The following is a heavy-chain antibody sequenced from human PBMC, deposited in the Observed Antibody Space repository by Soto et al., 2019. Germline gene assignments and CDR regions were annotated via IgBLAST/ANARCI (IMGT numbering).Heavy chain of an antibody. D-gene: IGHD3-10*01. V-gene: IGHV5-10-1*01. CDR1: GYSFTSFW. CDR2: IDPTDSNT. CDR3: ARKNYGSESYYTYYYAMDV. J-gene: IGHJ6*02. Sequence: PGESLKISCQGFGYSFTSFWISWVRQKPGKGLEWMGRIDPTDSNTNYSPSLQGHVTISVDKSISTAYLQWSSLKASDTAMYYCARKNYGSESYYTYYYAMDVWSQGTTVTVSS.